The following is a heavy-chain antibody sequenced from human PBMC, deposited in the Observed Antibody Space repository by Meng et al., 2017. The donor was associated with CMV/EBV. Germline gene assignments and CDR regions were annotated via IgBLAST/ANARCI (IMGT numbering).Heavy chain of an antibody. D-gene: IGHD1-1*01. V-gene: IGHV4-34*01. CDR3: ARRLRYSLNWPDY. J-gene: IGHJ4*02. Sequence: GSLRLSCAVYGGSFSGYYWSWIRQPPGKGREWFGEINHSGSTNYNPSLKSRVTISVDTSKNQFSLKLSSVTAADTAVYYCARRLRYSLNWPDYWGQGTLVTVSS. CDR2: INHSGST. CDR1: GGSFSGYY.